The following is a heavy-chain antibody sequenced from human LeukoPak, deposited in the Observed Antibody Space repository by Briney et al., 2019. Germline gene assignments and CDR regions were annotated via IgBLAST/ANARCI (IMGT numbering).Heavy chain of an antibody. V-gene: IGHV3-23*01. CDR2: ISGSGGST. J-gene: IGHJ4*02. D-gene: IGHD3-10*01. CDR3: AKDPYGSGSYPNYFDY. CDR1: GFTFSSYA. Sequence: GGSLRLSCAASGFTFSSYAMSWVRQAPGKGLEWVSAISGSGGSTYYADSVKGRFTISRDNSKNTLNLQMNSLRAEDTAVYYCAKDPYGSGSYPNYFDYWGQGTLVTVSS.